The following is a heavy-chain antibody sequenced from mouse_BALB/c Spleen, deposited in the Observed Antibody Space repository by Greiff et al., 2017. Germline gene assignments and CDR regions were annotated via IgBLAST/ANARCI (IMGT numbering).Heavy chain of an antibody. J-gene: IGHJ4*01. V-gene: IGHV2-2*02. CDR3: ARNGDYLYAMDY. D-gene: IGHD2-4*01. Sequence: VQLVESGPGLVQPSQSLSITCTVSGFSLTSYGVHWVRQSPGKGLEWLGVIWSGGSTDYNAAFISRLSISKDNSKSQVFFKMNSLQANDTAIYYCARNGDYLYAMDYWGQGTSVTVSS. CDR1: GFSLTSYG. CDR2: IWSGGST.